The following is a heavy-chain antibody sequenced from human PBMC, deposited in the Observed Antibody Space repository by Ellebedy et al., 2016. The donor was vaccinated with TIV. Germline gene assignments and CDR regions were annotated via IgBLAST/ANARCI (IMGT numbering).Heavy chain of an antibody. Sequence: ASVKVSCXASGYTFTGYYMHWVRQAPGQGLEWMGIINPSGGSTSYAQKFQGRVTMTRDTSTSTVYMELSSLRSEDTAVYYCARDHAGGNHYWGQGTLVTVSS. CDR2: INPSGGST. V-gene: IGHV1-46*01. D-gene: IGHD4-23*01. CDR3: ARDHAGGNHY. CDR1: GYTFTGYY. J-gene: IGHJ4*02.